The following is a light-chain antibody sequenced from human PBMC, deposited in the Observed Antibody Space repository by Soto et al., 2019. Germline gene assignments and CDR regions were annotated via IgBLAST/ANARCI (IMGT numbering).Light chain of an antibody. CDR1: QSISSW. CDR3: KQYTSYPFT. Sequence: DIQMTQSPSTLSSSVGDRVTITCRASQSISSWLAWYQQKPGKAPKLLIYKASSLESAVPSRFSGSGSGTEFTLTISSLEPDDFATYYCKQYTSYPFTFGPGTKVDIK. J-gene: IGKJ3*01. V-gene: IGKV1-5*03. CDR2: KAS.